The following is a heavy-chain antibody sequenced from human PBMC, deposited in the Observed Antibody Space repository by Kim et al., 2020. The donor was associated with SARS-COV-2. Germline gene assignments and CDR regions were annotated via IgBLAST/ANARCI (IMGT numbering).Heavy chain of an antibody. J-gene: IGHJ4*02. CDR3: EASDY. Sequence: ISDSGVRTHYADSVKGRFTIYRDNSKSTLFLQMNSLRAEDTAVYYCEASDYWGQGSLVTVSS. V-gene: IGHV3-23*01. CDR2: ISDSGVRT.